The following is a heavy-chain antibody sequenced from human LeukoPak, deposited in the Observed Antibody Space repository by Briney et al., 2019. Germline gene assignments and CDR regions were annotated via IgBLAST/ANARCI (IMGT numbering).Heavy chain of an antibody. D-gene: IGHD5-18*01. CDR1: GFTFDDYA. J-gene: IGHJ4*02. Sequence: GGSLRLSCAASGFTFDDYAMHWVRQAPGKGLEWVSAISGSGGSTYYADSVKGRFTISRDNSKNTLYLQMNSLRAEDTAVYYCAVRGWIQLWLPSYWGQGTLVTVSS. CDR2: ISGSGGST. V-gene: IGHV3-23*01. CDR3: AVRGWIQLWLPSY.